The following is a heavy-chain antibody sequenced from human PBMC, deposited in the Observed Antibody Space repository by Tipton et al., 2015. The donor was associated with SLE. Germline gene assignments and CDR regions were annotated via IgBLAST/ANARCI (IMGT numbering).Heavy chain of an antibody. J-gene: IGHJ3*02. CDR3: AKGATSAFDI. CDR1: GGSISSRSYY. Sequence: TLSLTCTVSGGSISSRSYYWGWIRQPPGKGLEWIGSVYYSGSTSYNPSLRSRVTISVDTSKSQFSLKLSSVTTADTAVYFCAKGATSAFDIWGQGTSVIVSS. V-gene: IGHV4-39*07. D-gene: IGHD3-16*01. CDR2: VYYSGST.